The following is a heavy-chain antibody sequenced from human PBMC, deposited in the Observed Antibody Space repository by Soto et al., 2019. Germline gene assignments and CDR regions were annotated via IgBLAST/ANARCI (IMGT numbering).Heavy chain of an antibody. Sequence: QVQLVESGGGVVQPGRSLTLSCAASGFIFSSYGMHWVRQAPGKGLQWVAVIWYDGSNTYYADSVKGRFTISRDNSKNTLYRQMYSLRAEDTAVYYCARGLRAAAGRDYFQYWGQGTLVTVSS. J-gene: IGHJ1*01. V-gene: IGHV3-33*01. CDR3: ARGLRAAAGRDYFQY. CDR2: IWYDGSNT. CDR1: GFIFSSYG. D-gene: IGHD6-13*01.